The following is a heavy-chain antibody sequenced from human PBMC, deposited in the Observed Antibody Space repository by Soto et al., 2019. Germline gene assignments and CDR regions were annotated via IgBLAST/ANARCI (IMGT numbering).Heavy chain of an antibody. J-gene: IGHJ4*02. V-gene: IGHV1-69*01. Sequence: QVQLVQSGAEVKKPGSSVRVSCKASGGTFSSYAINWVRQAPGQGLEWWGRIIPIFGTANYAQKFQGRVTITADESSSTVYMELSSLRSEDTAVYYCARGDQYDFWSGQTYFFDYWGQGTLVTVSS. CDR2: IIPIFGTA. CDR1: GGTFSSYA. D-gene: IGHD3-3*01. CDR3: ARGDQYDFWSGQTYFFDY.